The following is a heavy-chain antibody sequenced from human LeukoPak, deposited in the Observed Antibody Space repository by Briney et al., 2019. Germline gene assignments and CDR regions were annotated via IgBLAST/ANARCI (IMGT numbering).Heavy chain of an antibody. CDR3: ARGPGIAAAGLENYFDY. CDR1: GGTFSSYA. V-gene: IGHV1-69*05. J-gene: IGHJ4*02. D-gene: IGHD6-13*01. Sequence: ASVKVSCMSSGGTFSSYAISWVRQAPGQGLEWMGGIIPIFGRANYAHKFQGRATITTDRSTSTPTMELSRLRSEDTAGYYCARGPGIAAAGLENYFDYWGQGTLVTVSS. CDR2: IIPIFGRA.